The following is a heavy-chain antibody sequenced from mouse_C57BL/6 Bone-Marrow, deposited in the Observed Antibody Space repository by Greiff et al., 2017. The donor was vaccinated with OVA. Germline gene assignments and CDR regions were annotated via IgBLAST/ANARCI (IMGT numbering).Heavy chain of an antibody. Sequence: VQLQQSGGGLVQPGGSLKLSCAASGIDFSRYWMSWVRRAPGKGLEWIGEINPDSSTINYAPSLQDKFIISRDNAKNTLYLQMSKVRSEDTALYYCASPDGDSWFAYWGQGTLVTVSA. CDR3: ASPDGDSWFAY. CDR2: INPDSSTI. J-gene: IGHJ3*01. V-gene: IGHV4-1*01. D-gene: IGHD2-13*01. CDR1: GIDFSRYW.